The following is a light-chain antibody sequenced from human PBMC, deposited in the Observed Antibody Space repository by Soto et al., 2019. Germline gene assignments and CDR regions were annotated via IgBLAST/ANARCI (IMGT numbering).Light chain of an antibody. J-gene: IGLJ1*01. V-gene: IGLV2-8*01. CDR3: SSYAGSNNYV. Sequence: QSALTQPPSASGSPGRSVTISCTGTRSDVGGYNYVSWYQQHPGKAPKLMIYEVNQRPSGVPDRFSGSKSGNTASLTVSGLQAEDEADYYCSSYAGSNNYVFGTGTKLTVL. CDR2: EVN. CDR1: RSDVGGYNY.